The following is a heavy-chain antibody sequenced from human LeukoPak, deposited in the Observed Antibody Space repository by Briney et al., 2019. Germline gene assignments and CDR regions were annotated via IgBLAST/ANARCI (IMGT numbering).Heavy chain of an antibody. V-gene: IGHV1-18*01. D-gene: IGHD3-10*01. J-gene: IGHJ5*02. CDR2: ISAYNGNT. Sequence: ASVKVSCKASGYTFTSYGISWVRQAPGQGLEWMGWISAYNGNTNYAQKLQGRVTMTTDTSTSTAYMELRSLRSDDTAVYYCARGAMVRGVIIPIFDPWGQGTLVTVSS. CDR1: GYTFTSYG. CDR3: ARGAMVRGVIIPIFDP.